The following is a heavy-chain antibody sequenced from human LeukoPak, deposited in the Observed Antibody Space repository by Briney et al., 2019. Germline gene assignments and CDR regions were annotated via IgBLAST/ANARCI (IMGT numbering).Heavy chain of an antibody. CDR1: GGSISSGGYY. CDR3: ARDGRADTAMVTAV. V-gene: IGHV4-31*03. D-gene: IGHD5-18*01. CDR2: IYYSGST. Sequence: SETLSLTCTVSGGSISSGGYYWSWIRQHPGKGREWIGYIYYSGSTYYNPSLKSRVTISVDTSKNQFSLKLSSVTAADTAVYYCARDGRADTAMVTAVWGQGTLVTVSS. J-gene: IGHJ4*02.